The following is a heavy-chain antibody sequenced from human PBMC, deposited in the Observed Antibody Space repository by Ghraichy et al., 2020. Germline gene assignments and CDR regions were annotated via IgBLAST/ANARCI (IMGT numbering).Heavy chain of an antibody. J-gene: IGHJ6*02. Sequence: GGSLRLSCAASGFTFSGYGVHWVRQAPGKGLEWVAVIWYDGSNKYYADSVKGRFTISRDNSKNTLYMQMNSLRAEDTAVYYCARDRGLGGATRNYYYGIDVWGQGTTVTVSS. V-gene: IGHV3-33*01. CDR3: ARDRGLGGATRNYYYGIDV. CDR1: GFTFSGYG. D-gene: IGHD1-26*01. CDR2: IWYDGSNK.